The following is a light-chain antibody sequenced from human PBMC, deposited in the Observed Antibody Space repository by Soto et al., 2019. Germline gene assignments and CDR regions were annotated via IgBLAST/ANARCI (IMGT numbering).Light chain of an antibody. CDR2: EVT. Sequence: QSALTQPPSASGSPGQSVTISCTGTSSDVGGYNYVSWYQQHPGKAPKLMIHEVTKRPSGVPDRSSGSKSGNTASLTVSGLQVEDEADYYGSSFAGSRYVFGTGTKVNVL. V-gene: IGLV2-8*01. CDR1: SSDVGGYNY. CDR3: SSFAGSRYV. J-gene: IGLJ1*01.